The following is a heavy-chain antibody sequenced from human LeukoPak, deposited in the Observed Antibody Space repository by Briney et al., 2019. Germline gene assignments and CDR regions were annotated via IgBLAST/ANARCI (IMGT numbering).Heavy chain of an antibody. CDR1: GGTFSSYA. Sequence: SVKVSCKASGGTFSSYAISWVRQAPGQGLEWMGRIIPILGIANYAQKFQGRVTITADKSTSTAYMELSSLRSDDTAVYYCARRNYDHIWGNYGSLYYFDYWGQGTLVTVSS. CDR3: ARRNYDHIWGNYGSLYYFDY. J-gene: IGHJ4*02. D-gene: IGHD3-16*01. V-gene: IGHV1-69*04. CDR2: IIPILGIA.